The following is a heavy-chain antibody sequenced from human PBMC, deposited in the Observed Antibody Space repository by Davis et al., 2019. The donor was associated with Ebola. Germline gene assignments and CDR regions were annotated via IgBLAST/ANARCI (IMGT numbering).Heavy chain of an antibody. CDR2: INHSGST. J-gene: IGHJ5*02. CDR3: ASASSSWYWNWFDP. V-gene: IGHV4-34*01. D-gene: IGHD6-13*01. CDR1: GGSFSGYY. Sequence: SETLSLTCAVYGGSFSGYYWSWIRQPPGKGLEWIGEINHSGSTNYNPSLKSRVTISVDTSKNQFSLKLSSVTAADTAVYYCASASSSWYWNWFDPWGQGTLVTVSS.